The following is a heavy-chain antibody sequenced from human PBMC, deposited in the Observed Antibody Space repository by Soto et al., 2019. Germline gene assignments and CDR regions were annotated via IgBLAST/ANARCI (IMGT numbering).Heavy chain of an antibody. D-gene: IGHD2-15*01. Sequence: SETLSLTCTVSGGSISSYYWSWIRQPPGKGLEWIGYIYYSGSTNYNPSLKSRVTISVDTSKNQFSLKLSSVTAADTAVYYCARQVAAAPESWFDPWGQGTLVTVS. CDR2: IYYSGST. CDR3: ARQVAAAPESWFDP. V-gene: IGHV4-59*08. CDR1: GGSISSYY. J-gene: IGHJ5*02.